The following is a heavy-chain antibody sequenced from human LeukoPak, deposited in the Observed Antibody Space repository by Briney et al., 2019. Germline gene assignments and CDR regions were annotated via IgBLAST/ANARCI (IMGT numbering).Heavy chain of an antibody. Sequence: SETLSLTCTVSGGSISSYYWSWIRQPPGKGLEWIGYIYYRGSTNYNPSLKSRVTISVDTSKNQFSLKLSSVTTADTAVYYCARASGSYPYDAFDIWGQGTMVTVSS. D-gene: IGHD1-26*01. J-gene: IGHJ3*02. CDR2: IYYRGST. CDR1: GGSISSYY. V-gene: IGHV4-59*01. CDR3: ARASGSYPYDAFDI.